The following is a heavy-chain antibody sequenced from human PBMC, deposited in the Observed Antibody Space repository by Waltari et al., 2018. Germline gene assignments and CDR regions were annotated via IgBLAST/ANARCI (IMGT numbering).Heavy chain of an antibody. CDR3: ARGPYCSSTSCYGQRIDY. D-gene: IGHD2-2*01. V-gene: IGHV4-61*02. J-gene: IGHJ4*02. Sequence: QLQLQASGPRVVQHSQTPYLTRTVAGGSIRSCCYAGNWIRQPAGKGLEWIGRIQTNGSTNYNPSLKRRVNTSVDTSKNQFSLSLSSLTAADTAVYYCARGPYCSSTSCYGQRIDYWGQGTLVTVSS. CDR1: GGSIRSCCYA. CDR2: IQTNGST.